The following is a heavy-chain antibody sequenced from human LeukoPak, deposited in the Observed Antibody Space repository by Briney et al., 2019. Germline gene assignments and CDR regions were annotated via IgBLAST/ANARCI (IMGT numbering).Heavy chain of an antibody. Sequence: GGSLRLSCAASGFTFSSYWMSWVRQAPGKGLEWVANIKQDGSEKYYVDSVKGRFTISRDNSKNTLYLQMNSLRAEDTAVYYCARAIVGATVDLDYWGQGTLVTVSS. J-gene: IGHJ4*02. CDR3: ARAIVGATVDLDY. CDR1: GFTFSSYW. CDR2: IKQDGSEK. D-gene: IGHD1-26*01. V-gene: IGHV3-7*01.